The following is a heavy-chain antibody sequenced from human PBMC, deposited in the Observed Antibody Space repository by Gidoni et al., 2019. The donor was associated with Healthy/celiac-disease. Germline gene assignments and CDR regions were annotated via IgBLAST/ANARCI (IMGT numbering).Heavy chain of an antibody. V-gene: IGHV4-39*01. CDR2: RYYSGRT. CDR1: GGSIRSSSYY. Sequence: QLQLQESCPGLVTPSEPLSLTCTVSGGSIRSSSYYWGWIRQPPGKGLEGIGSRYYSGRTYDNTSLKGRVTRSVDTSKNQCSLKLSSVTAADTAVYYCAGGVGSSWSGAEYFQHWGQGTLVTVSS. D-gene: IGHD6-13*01. J-gene: IGHJ1*01. CDR3: AGGVGSSWSGAEYFQH.